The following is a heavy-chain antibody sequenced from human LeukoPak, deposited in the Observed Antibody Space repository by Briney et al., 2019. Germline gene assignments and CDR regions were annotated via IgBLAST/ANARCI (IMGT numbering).Heavy chain of an antibody. Sequence: GGSLRLSCAASGFTFSSYWMSWVRQAPGKGLGWVANIKQDGSEKYYVDSVKGRFTISRDNAKNSLYLQMNSLRAEDTAVYYCAREEYYDFWSGYLNALNLLDPWGQGTLVTVSS. V-gene: IGHV3-7*01. CDR3: AREEYYDFWSGYLNALNLLDP. J-gene: IGHJ5*02. CDR1: GFTFSSYW. CDR2: IKQDGSEK. D-gene: IGHD3-3*01.